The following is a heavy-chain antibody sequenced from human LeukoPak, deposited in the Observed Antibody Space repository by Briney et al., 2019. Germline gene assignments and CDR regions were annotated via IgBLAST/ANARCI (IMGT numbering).Heavy chain of an antibody. CDR1: GFTFSSNA. Sequence: GGSLRLSCAASGFTFSSNAMSWVRQAPGKGLEWVSAISGSGGSTYYADSVKGRFTISRDNSKNTLYLQMNSLRAEDTAVYYCAKGFPSGYYYYYMDVWGKGTTVTVSS. CDR2: ISGSGGST. J-gene: IGHJ6*03. CDR3: AKGFPSGYYYYYMDV. D-gene: IGHD2-21*01. V-gene: IGHV3-23*01.